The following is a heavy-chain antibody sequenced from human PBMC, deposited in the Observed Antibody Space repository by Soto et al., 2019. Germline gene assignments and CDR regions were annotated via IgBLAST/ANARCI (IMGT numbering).Heavy chain of an antibody. CDR3: MRPAPRGRHYFYFGMDV. J-gene: IGHJ6*02. V-gene: IGHV3-30-3*01. CDR2: ISYDGSNK. Sequence: QVQLVESGGGVVQPGRSLRLSCAASGFTFSSYAMHWVRQAPGKGLEWVAVISYDGSNKYYADSVKGRFTISRDNSKNTLYLQMNSLRAEDTAVYYCMRPAPRGRHYFYFGMDVWGQGTTVTVSS. D-gene: IGHD3-10*01. CDR1: GFTFSSYA.